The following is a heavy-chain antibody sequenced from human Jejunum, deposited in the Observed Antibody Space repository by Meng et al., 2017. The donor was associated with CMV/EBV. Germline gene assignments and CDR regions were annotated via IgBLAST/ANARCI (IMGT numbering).Heavy chain of an antibody. Sequence: ECGGGLIKPGGSCRPSCTARDFTFDDHKMNWIRQAPGKGLEWVSSVSSVSSYTNYADSVKGRFTISRDNAKNSLYLQMNSLRAEDTAVYYCARDRYCTNGVCYTHFDSWGQGTLVTVSS. D-gene: IGHD2-8*01. CDR2: VSSVSSYT. V-gene: IGHV3-11*06. CDR3: ARDRYCTNGVCYTHFDS. CDR1: DFTFDDHK. J-gene: IGHJ4*02.